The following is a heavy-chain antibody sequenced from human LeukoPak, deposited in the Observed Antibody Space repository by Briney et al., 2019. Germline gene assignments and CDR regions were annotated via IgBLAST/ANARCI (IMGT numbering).Heavy chain of an antibody. CDR3: AKSGPGYCSGGSCYPEWYFDL. CDR2: ISSSGSTI. J-gene: IGHJ2*01. V-gene: IGHV3-11*01. Sequence: GGSLRLSCAASGFTFSDYYMSWIRQAPGKGLEWVSYISSSGSTIYYADSVKGRFTISRDNAKNSLYLQMNSLRAEDTAVYYCAKSGPGYCSGGSCYPEWYFDLWGRGTLVTVSS. CDR1: GFTFSDYY. D-gene: IGHD2-15*01.